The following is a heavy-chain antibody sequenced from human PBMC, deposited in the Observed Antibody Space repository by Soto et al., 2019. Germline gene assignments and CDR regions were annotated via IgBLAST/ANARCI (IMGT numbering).Heavy chain of an antibody. CDR1: GFTFSDYY. J-gene: IGHJ6*02. V-gene: IGHV3-11*01. Sequence: GGSLRLSCAASGFTFSDYYMSWIRQAPGKGLEWVSYISSSGSTIYYADSVKGRFTISRDNAKNSLYLQMNSLRAEDTAVYYCARDRYYDSSGYYRPPDYYGMDVWGQGTTVTVSS. CDR2: ISSSGSTI. D-gene: IGHD3-22*01. CDR3: ARDRYYDSSGYYRPPDYYGMDV.